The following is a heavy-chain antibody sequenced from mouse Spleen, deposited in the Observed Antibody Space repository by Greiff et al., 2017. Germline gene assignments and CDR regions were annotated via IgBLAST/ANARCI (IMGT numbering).Heavy chain of an antibody. CDR1: GFNIKDYY. CDR3: APTARATSFAY. V-gene: IGHV14-1*01. D-gene: IGHD3-2*01. J-gene: IGHJ3*01. Sequence: EVQLQQSGAELVRPGASVKLSCTASGFNIKDYYMHWVKQRPEQGLEWIGRIDPEDGDTEYAPKFQGKATLTADTSSSTAYMQLSSLTSEASAVYYCAPTARATSFAYWGPGTLVTVSA. CDR2: IDPEDGDT.